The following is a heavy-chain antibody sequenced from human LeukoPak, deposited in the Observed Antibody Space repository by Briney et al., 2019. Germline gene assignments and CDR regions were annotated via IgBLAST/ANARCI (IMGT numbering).Heavy chain of an antibody. CDR1: GYPFTRFA. J-gene: IGHJ6*02. V-gene: IGHV1-18*01. Sequence: PGASLNVSCKASGYPFTRFAINWVRQAPGQGLERMGWISTHNGNTKYAETLQGRLTMTTDTSTNTAYMELRGLRSDDTAVYYCARNLGEEHNLYYGLDVWGQGTTVAVSS. CDR3: ARNLGEEHNLYYGLDV. D-gene: IGHD3-10*01. CDR2: ISTHNGNT.